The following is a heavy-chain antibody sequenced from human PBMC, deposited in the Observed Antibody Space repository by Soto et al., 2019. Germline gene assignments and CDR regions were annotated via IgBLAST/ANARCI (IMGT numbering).Heavy chain of an antibody. D-gene: IGHD1-26*01. CDR1: GGSFSGYY. CDR2: INHRGST. CDR3: ARGPLTQLVGAMSN. Sequence: SETLSLTCAVYGGSFSGYYWSWIRQPPGKGLEWIGEINHRGSTYYNPSLKSRVTISVDTSKNQFSLKLSSVTAADTAIYYCARGPLTQLVGAMSNWGQGTLVTVSS. J-gene: IGHJ4*02. V-gene: IGHV4-34*01.